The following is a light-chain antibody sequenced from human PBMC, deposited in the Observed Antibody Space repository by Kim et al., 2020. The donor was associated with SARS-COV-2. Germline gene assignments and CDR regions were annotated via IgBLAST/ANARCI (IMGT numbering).Light chain of an antibody. CDR2: QHN. V-gene: IGLV3-1*01. Sequence: SYELTQPPSVSVSPGQTASITCSGDKLGDKYACWYQQKPGQSPVLVIYQHNKRPSGIPERFSGSNSGNTATLIISGTQAMDEADYYCQAWDSSTVVFGGGTQLTVL. J-gene: IGLJ2*01. CDR1: KLGDKY. CDR3: QAWDSSTVV.